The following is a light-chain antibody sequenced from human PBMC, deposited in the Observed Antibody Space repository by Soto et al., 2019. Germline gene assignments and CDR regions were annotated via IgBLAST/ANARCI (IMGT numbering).Light chain of an antibody. CDR3: SSFTGSTSYV. J-gene: IGLJ1*01. CDR1: SSDVGGYNY. V-gene: IGLV2-14*03. CDR2: DVS. Sequence: QSALTQPASVSGSPGQSVTISCTGTSSDVGGYNYVSWYQQHPGKVPKLMIYDVSDRPSEVSNRFSGSKSGNTASLTISGLQAEDEADYYCSSFTGSTSYVFGSGTKLTVL.